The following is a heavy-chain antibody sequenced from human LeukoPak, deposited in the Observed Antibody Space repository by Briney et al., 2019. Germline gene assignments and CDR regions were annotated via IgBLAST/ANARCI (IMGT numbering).Heavy chain of an antibody. CDR2: IYTSGST. Sequence: SQTLSLTCTVSGGSISSGSYYWSWIRQPAGKGLEWIGRIYTSGSTNYNPSLKSRVTISVDTSKNQFSLKLSSVTAADTAVYYCARHAPIRRYDFWSGYPDYWGQGTLVTVSS. D-gene: IGHD3-3*01. CDR3: ARHAPIRRYDFWSGYPDY. CDR1: GGSISSGSYY. V-gene: IGHV4-61*02. J-gene: IGHJ4*02.